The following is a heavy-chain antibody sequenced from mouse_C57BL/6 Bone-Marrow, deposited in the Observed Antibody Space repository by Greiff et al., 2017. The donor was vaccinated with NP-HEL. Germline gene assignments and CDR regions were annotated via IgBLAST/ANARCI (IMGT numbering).Heavy chain of an antibody. Sequence: EVQLMESGAELVKPGASVKLSCTASGFNINDYYMHWVKQRPEQGLEWIGRIDPEDGDTKYAPNFQGKATITGDTSSNTAYLQLSDLTSEDTAVYYCARSDYAEGYAMDYWGQGTSVTVAS. V-gene: IGHV14-2*01. CDR1: GFNINDYY. D-gene: IGHD1-1*01. CDR3: ARSDYAEGYAMDY. CDR2: IDPEDGDT. J-gene: IGHJ4*01.